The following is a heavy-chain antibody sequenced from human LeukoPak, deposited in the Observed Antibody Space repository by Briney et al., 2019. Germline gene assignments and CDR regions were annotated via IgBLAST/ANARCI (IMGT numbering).Heavy chain of an antibody. CDR1: GFTLSSYN. CDR2: ISFSGSSI. D-gene: IGHD4-23*01. J-gene: IGHJ2*01. Sequence: GGSLRLSCVASGFTLSSYNMNWVRQAPGKGLEWVAFISFSGSSIYCADSVKGRFTISRDNAKMSLYLQMTSLRDEDTAVYYCARAHRLRGYFDLWGRGTLVTVSS. CDR3: ARAHRLRGYFDL. V-gene: IGHV3-48*02.